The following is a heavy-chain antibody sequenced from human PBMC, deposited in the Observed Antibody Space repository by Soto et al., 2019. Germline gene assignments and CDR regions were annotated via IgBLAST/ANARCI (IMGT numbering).Heavy chain of an antibody. CDR1: GGSIKSDYYY. CDR2: MYSSGST. J-gene: IGHJ3*02. V-gene: IGHV4-30-4*01. D-gene: IGHD1-26*01. CDR3: AGDDTTSAFDI. Sequence: SETLSLTCNVSGGSIKSDYYYWGWIRQPPGKGLEWIGYMYSSGSTYSNPSLKSRVTISVDTSKNQFSLKLSSVTAADTAVYYCAGDDTTSAFDIWGQGTMVTVSS.